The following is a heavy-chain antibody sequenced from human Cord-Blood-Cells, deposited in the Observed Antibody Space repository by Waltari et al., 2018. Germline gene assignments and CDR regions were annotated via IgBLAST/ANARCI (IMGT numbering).Heavy chain of an antibody. CDR1: GGSISSSSYY. CDR2: IYYSGST. V-gene: IGHV4-39*01. Sequence: QLQLQESGPGLVKPSETLSLTCTVSGGSISSSSYYWGWIRQPHGKGLGWIGSIYYSGSTYYNPSLKSRVTISVDTSKNQFSLKLSSVTAADTAVYYCARHDPTDYDFWSGYAFDIWGQGTMVTVSS. D-gene: IGHD3-3*01. J-gene: IGHJ3*02. CDR3: ARHDPTDYDFWSGYAFDI.